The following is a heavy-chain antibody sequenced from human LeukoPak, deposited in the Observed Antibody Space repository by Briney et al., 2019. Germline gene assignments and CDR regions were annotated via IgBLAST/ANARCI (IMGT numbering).Heavy chain of an antibody. Sequence: SETLSLTCTVSGGSISSYYWSWIRQPAGKGLEWIGRIYTSGSTNYNPSLKSRVTISVDTSKNQFSLKLSSVTAADTAVYYCARLESSWDYFDYWGQGTLVTVSS. V-gene: IGHV4-4*07. CDR1: GGSISSYY. D-gene: IGHD6-13*01. J-gene: IGHJ4*02. CDR2: IYTSGST. CDR3: ARLESSWDYFDY.